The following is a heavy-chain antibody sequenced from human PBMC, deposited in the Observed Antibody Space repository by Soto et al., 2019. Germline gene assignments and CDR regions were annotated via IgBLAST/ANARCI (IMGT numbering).Heavy chain of an antibody. D-gene: IGHD6-13*01. Sequence: RASVKVSCKASGGTFSSYAISWVRQAPGQGLEWMGGIIPIFGTANYAQKFQGRVTITADKSTSTAYMELSSLRSEDTAVYYCARSYSSNYYFDYWGQGPLVT. V-gene: IGHV1-69*06. CDR3: ARSYSSNYYFDY. CDR2: IIPIFGTA. CDR1: GGTFSSYA. J-gene: IGHJ4*02.